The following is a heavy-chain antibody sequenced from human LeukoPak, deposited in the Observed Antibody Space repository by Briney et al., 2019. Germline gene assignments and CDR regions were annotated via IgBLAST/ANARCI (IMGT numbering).Heavy chain of an antibody. Sequence: GGSLRLSCAASGFTFSNSWMTWVRQSPGKGLDWVANIKEDGSEKYYVDSVKGRFTISRDNAKNSLYLQMNSLGAEDTAVYYCATDVGADWGQGTLVTVSS. CDR1: GFTFSNSW. CDR3: ATDVGAD. J-gene: IGHJ4*02. CDR2: IKEDGSEK. V-gene: IGHV3-7*01.